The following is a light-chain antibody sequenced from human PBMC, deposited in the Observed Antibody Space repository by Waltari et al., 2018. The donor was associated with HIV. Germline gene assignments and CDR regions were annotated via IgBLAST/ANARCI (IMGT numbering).Light chain of an antibody. CDR2: EVT. V-gene: IGLV2-8*01. J-gene: IGLJ2*01. CDR1: SRDIGAYDS. CDR3: SSYGDNNWVL. Sequence: QSALTQPPSASGSLGQSVTISCIGSSRDIGAYDSVSWFQQRPPNAPTLLLYEVTKRPSGVPDRFSGSRSGNTAFLTVSGLQPNDTAAYFCSSYGDNNWVLFGGGTNLTVL.